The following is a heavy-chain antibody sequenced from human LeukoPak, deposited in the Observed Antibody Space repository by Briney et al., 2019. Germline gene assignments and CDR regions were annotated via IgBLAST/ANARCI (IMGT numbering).Heavy chain of an antibody. CDR1: GGSISSSSYY. CDR3: ARELLPCSGSSCQSGDY. CDR2: IYYSGST. Sequence: PSETLSLTCTVSGGSISSSSYYWGWIRQPPGKGLEWIGSIYYSGSTYYNPSLKSRVTISVDTSKNQFSLKLNSMTAADTAVYYCARELLPCSGSSCQSGDYWGQGTLVTVSS. J-gene: IGHJ4*02. D-gene: IGHD2-15*01. V-gene: IGHV4-39*07.